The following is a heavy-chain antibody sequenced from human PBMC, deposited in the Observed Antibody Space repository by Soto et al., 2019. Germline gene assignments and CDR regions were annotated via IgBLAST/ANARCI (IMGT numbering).Heavy chain of an antibody. CDR3: ARVFPYYDFWSGYLYYFDY. J-gene: IGHJ4*02. CDR2: ISAYNGNT. V-gene: IGHV1-18*04. D-gene: IGHD3-3*01. CDR1: GYTFTSYR. Sequence: GASVTVSCKASGYTFTSYRISWVLQAPGQGLEWMGWISAYNGNTNYAQKLQGRVTMTTDTSTSTAYMELRSLRSDDTAVYYCARVFPYYDFWSGYLYYFDYWGQGTLVTAPQ.